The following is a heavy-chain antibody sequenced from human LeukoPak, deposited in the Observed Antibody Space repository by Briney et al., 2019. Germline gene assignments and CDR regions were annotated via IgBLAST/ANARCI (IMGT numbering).Heavy chain of an antibody. J-gene: IGHJ4*02. CDR3: ARRVAVAGRYYFDY. V-gene: IGHV5-51*01. CDR1: GYSFTNYW. Sequence: GESLKISCKGSGYSFTNYWIGWVRQMPGKGLEWMGLIYPGDSVTRYSPSFQGQVTISADKSISTAYLQWSSLKASDTAMYYCARRVAVAGRYYFDYWGQGTLVTVPS. CDR2: IYPGDSVT. D-gene: IGHD6-19*01.